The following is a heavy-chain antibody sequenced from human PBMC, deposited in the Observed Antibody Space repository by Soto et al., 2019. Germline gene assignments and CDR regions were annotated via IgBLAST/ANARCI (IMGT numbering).Heavy chain of an antibody. Sequence: QSGGSLRLSCAASGFTFISYGIHFFRHSPFKWLEWVAVIWYDGSNKYYADSVKGRFTISRDNSKNTLYLQMNSLRAEDTAVYYCARDGGPTYYDFWSGYSGWFDPWGQGTLVTVSS. J-gene: IGHJ5*02. V-gene: IGHV3-33*01. D-gene: IGHD3-3*01. CDR1: GFTFISYG. CDR3: ARDGGPTYYDFWSGYSGWFDP. CDR2: IWYDGSNK.